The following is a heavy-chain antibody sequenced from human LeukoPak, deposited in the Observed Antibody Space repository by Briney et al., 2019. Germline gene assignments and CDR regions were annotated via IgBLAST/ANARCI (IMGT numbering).Heavy chain of an antibody. CDR1: GFTVSTNY. CDR3: ARDQSDGMDV. CDR2: FYSGGSK. J-gene: IGHJ6*02. Sequence: GGSLRLSCAASGFTVSTNYMSWVRQAPGKRLEWVSVFYSGGSKYYADSVKGRFTISRDNSKNTLYLEMNSLRVEDTAVYYCARDQSDGMDVWGQGTTVTVSS. V-gene: IGHV3-66*01.